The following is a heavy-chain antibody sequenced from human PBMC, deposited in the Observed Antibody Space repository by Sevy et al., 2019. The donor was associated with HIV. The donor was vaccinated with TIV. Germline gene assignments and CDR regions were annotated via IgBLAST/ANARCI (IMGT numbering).Heavy chain of an antibody. Sequence: SQTLSLTCAIYGDSVSTNSAAWNWIRQSLSRGLEWLGRRYYRSKCYNDYAEALKSRITINPDTSKNQFSLLLHSVTPEDTAVYYCTIDDVLRDYYYGMDVWGQGTTVTVSS. CDR1: GDSVSTNSAA. V-gene: IGHV6-1*01. J-gene: IGHJ6*02. CDR3: TIDDVLRDYYYGMDV. CDR2: RYYRSKCYN.